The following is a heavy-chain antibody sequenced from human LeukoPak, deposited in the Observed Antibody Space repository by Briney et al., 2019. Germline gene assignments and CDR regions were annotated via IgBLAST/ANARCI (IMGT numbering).Heavy chain of an antibody. V-gene: IGHV4-59*12. J-gene: IGHJ4*02. Sequence: SETLSLTCTVSGGSISSDYWSWIRQPPGKGLEWIGYIYYSGSTNYNPSLESRVTISVDTSKNQFSLKLSSVTAADTAVYYCARRSYNSPFRYWGQGTLVTVSS. CDR3: ARRSYNSPFRY. CDR2: IYYSGST. CDR1: GGSISSDY. D-gene: IGHD5-24*01.